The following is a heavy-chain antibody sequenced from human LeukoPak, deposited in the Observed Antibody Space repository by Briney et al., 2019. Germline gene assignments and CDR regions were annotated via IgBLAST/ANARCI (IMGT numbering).Heavy chain of an antibody. CDR3: ARDYVSGGRNVGGFDY. Sequence: PGGSLRLSCAASGFTFSSYAMHWVRQAPGKGLEWVAVISYDGSNKYYADSVKGRFTISRDNSKNTLYLQMNSLRAEDTAVYYCARDYVSGGRNVGGFDYWGQGTLVTVSS. CDR1: GFTFSSYA. J-gene: IGHJ4*02. D-gene: IGHD6-19*01. CDR2: ISYDGSNK. V-gene: IGHV3-30-3*01.